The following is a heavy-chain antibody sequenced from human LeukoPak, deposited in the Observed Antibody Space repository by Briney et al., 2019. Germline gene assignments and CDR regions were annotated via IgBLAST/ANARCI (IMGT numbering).Heavy chain of an antibody. V-gene: IGHV4-39*01. CDR2: IYYSGST. CDR3: ASRKWLLDY. Sequence: SETLSLTCTVSGGSISSSSYYWGWIRQPPGKGLEWIGSIYYSGSTYYNPSLKSRVTISVDTSKNQFSLRLSSVTAADTAVYYCASRKWLLDYWGQGTLVTVSS. D-gene: IGHD5-12*01. J-gene: IGHJ4*02. CDR1: GGSISSSSYY.